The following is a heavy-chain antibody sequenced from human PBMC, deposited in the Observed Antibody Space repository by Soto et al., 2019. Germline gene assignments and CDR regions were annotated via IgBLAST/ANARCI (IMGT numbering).Heavy chain of an antibody. D-gene: IGHD2-15*01. CDR1: GGTFSSYA. V-gene: IGHV1-69*01. CDR3: ARAMGASTCDRFCSAAACYVAVGS. CDR2: IIPIFDTT. J-gene: IGHJ5*02. Sequence: QVQLVQSGAAVKKPGSSVKVSCTASGGTFSSYAITWVRQAPGQGLEWMGGIIPIFDTTNSAQKFQGRATIAADEATSTAYMELNSLRSEDTAVYYCARAMGASTCDRFCSAAACYVAVGSWGQGTLVTVSS.